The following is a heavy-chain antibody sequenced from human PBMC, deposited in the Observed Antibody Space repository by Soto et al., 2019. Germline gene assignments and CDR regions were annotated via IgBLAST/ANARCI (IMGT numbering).Heavy chain of an antibody. V-gene: IGHV3-23*01. Sequence: EVQLLESGGGLVQPGGSLRLSCTASGFTFSGSAMSWVRRAPGAGLEWVSAITGGGGATYYADSVKGRFTISRDNSKNTLYMQMNSLRAEDTAVYYCVKGSGSARPYDFDSWGQGTLVTVSS. CDR1: GFTFSGSA. CDR2: ITGGGGAT. J-gene: IGHJ4*02. D-gene: IGHD2-2*01. CDR3: VKGSGSARPYDFDS.